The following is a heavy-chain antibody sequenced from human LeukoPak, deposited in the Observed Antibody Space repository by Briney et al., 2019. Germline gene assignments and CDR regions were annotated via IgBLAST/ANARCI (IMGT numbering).Heavy chain of an antibody. D-gene: IGHD6-13*01. CDR3: ARGAYSSSWYPTPKSYGMDV. V-gene: IGHV4-34*01. CDR2: INHSGST. Sequence: SETLSLTCAVYGVSFSGYYWSWIRQPPGKGLEWIGEINHSGSTNYNPSLKSRVTISVDTSKNQFSLKLSSVTAADTAAYYCARGAYSSSWYPTPKSYGMDVWGQGTTVTVSS. CDR1: GVSFSGYY. J-gene: IGHJ6*02.